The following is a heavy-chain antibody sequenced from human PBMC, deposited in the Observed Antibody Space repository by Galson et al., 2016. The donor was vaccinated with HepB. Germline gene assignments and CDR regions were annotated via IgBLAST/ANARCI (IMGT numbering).Heavy chain of an antibody. Sequence: ETLSLTCTVSGGSIRGSIYYWGWIRQPPGKGLEWIGSIYHSGNTYYSPSLSPSLKSRVTISVDTSKNQFSLKLRSVTAADTAVYYCASHDDSDWDYWGQGTLVTVSP. CDR3: ASHDDSDWDY. D-gene: IGHD3-9*01. V-gene: IGHV4-39*01. CDR2: IYHSGNT. CDR1: GGSIRGSIYY. J-gene: IGHJ4*02.